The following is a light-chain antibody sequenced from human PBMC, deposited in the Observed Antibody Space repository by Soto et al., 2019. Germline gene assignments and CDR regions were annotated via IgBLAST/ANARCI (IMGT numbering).Light chain of an antibody. CDR3: QQYGSSSGT. V-gene: IGKV3-20*01. Sequence: EIVLTHSPGTLSLSPGERATLSGCAIQSISGSYLAWYQQKPGQAPRLLIYGASSRATDIPDRFSGSGSGADFTLTISRLEPEDFAVYYCQQYGSSSGTFGQGTKV. J-gene: IGKJ1*01. CDR2: GAS. CDR1: QSISGSY.